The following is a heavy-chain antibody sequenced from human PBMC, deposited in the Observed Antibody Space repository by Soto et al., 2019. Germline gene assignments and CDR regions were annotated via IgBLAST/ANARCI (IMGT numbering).Heavy chain of an antibody. D-gene: IGHD1-1*01. V-gene: IGHV3-21*01. CDR2: ISSSSSYI. CDR3: ASTHWNHFDY. CDR1: GFTFSSYS. Sequence: PGGSLRLSCAASGFTFSSYSMNWVRQAPGKGLEWVSSISSSSSYIYYADSVKGRFTISRDNEKNSLYLQMNSLRAEDTAVYYCASTHWNHFDYWGQGTPAPVSS. J-gene: IGHJ4*02.